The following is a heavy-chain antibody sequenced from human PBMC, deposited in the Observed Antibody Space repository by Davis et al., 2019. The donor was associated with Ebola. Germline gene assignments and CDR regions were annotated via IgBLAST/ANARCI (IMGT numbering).Heavy chain of an antibody. CDR3: ARDGAYCSSTSCYRYYFDY. V-gene: IGHV3-48*04. J-gene: IGHJ4*02. CDR2: ISSSGSTI. Sequence: GGSLRLSCAASGITLSSYSMNWVRQAPGKGLEWVSYISSSGSTIYYADSVKGRFTITRDNAKNSLYLQMNSLRAEDTAVYYCARDGAYCSSTSCYRYYFDYWGQGTLVTVSS. D-gene: IGHD2-2*01. CDR1: GITLSSYS.